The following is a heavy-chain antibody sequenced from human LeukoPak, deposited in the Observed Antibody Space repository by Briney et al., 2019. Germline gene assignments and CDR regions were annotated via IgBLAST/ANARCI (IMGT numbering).Heavy chain of an antibody. J-gene: IGHJ4*02. Sequence: GGSLRLSCAASGFSFSGHWMSWVRQAPGKGLQWVANIKHDGSEIYYVDSVKGRFTISRDNAKNSLYLQMNSLRGEDTAVYYCARSKQLAPFDFWGQGTLVTVSS. CDR3: ARSKQLAPFDF. CDR2: IKHDGSEI. CDR1: GFSFSGHW. V-gene: IGHV3-7*01. D-gene: IGHD6-6*01.